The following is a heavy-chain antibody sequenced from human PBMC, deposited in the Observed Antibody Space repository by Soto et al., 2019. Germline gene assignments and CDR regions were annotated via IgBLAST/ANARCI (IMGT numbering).Heavy chain of an antibody. Sequence: QVQLVESGGVVVQPGRSLRLSCAASGFSFNTYAIHWVRQAPRKGLEWVAVISSDASNKYYGDSLKGPFSVSRDNSTNALYVHLNKPRAEDTAVYYCAKYGNTLRFLEWLTNLDHWGPGTLFTVSS. V-gene: IGHV3-30*18. CDR2: ISSDASNK. D-gene: IGHD3-3*01. CDR3: AKYGNTLRFLEWLTNLDH. CDR1: GFSFNTYA. J-gene: IGHJ4*02.